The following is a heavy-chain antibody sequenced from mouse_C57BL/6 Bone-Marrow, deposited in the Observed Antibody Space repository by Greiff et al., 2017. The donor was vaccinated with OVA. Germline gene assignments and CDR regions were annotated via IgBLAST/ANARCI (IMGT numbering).Heavy chain of an antibody. V-gene: IGHV14-4*01. D-gene: IGHD2-13*01. CDR3: TTSGDGVGLCAY. CDR2: IDPENGDT. Sequence: VQLQQSGAELVRPGASVKLSCTASGFNIKDDYMHWVKQRPEQGLEWIGWIDPENGDTEYASKFQGKATITADTSSNTAYLQLSSLTSADTAVYYCTTSGDGVGLCAYWGQGTLVTVSA. J-gene: IGHJ3*01. CDR1: GFNIKDDY.